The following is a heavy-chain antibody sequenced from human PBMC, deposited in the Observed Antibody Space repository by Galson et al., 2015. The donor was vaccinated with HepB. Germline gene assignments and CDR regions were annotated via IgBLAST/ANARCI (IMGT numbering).Heavy chain of an antibody. J-gene: IGHJ3*02. V-gene: IGHV1-69*13. Sequence: SVKVSCKASGGTFSSYAISWVRQAPGQGLEWMGGIIPIFGTANYAQKFQGRVTITADESTSTAYMELSSLRSEDTAVYYCASCKDPPPPRIVGATFMTASFDIWGQGTMVTVSS. CDR1: GGTFSSYA. CDR2: IIPIFGTA. D-gene: IGHD1-26*01. CDR3: ASCKDPPPPRIVGATFMTASFDI.